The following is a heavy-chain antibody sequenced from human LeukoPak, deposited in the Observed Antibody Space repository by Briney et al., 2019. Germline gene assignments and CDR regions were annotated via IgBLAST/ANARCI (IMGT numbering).Heavy chain of an antibody. CDR1: GFTFSSYG. D-gene: IGHD1-26*01. Sequence: GGSLRLSCAASGFTFSSYGMHWVRQAPGKGLEWVAVIWYDGSNKYYADSVKGRFTISRDNSKNTLYLQMNSLRAEDTAVYYCAKDGGNSGSYFDYWGQGTLVTVSS. CDR3: AKDGGNSGSYFDY. J-gene: IGHJ4*02. CDR2: IWYDGSNK. V-gene: IGHV3-33*06.